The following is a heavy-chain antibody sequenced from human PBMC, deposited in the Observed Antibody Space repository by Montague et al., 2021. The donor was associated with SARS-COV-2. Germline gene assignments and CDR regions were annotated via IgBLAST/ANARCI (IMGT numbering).Heavy chain of an antibody. J-gene: IGHJ4*02. CDR1: GGSINNYF. V-gene: IGHV4-59*01. D-gene: IGHD2-15*01. Sequence: SETLSLTRSVSGGSINNYFWCWIRQSPGKGLEWVGYMHSTGSTAXNPSLKSRVIISVDTSKTQISLKLSSVSAADTALYYCARAVVGAKTATIESWGQGTLVTVSS. CDR2: MHSTGST. CDR3: ARAVVGAKTATIES.